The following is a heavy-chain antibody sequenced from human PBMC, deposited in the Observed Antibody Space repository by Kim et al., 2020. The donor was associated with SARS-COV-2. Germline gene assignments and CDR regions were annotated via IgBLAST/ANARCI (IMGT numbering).Heavy chain of an antibody. CDR2: INHSGST. V-gene: IGHV4-34*01. D-gene: IGHD6-13*01. Sequence: SETLSHTCAVYGGSFSGYYWSWIRQPPGKGLEWIGEINHSGSTNYNPSLKSRVTISVDTSKNQFSLKLSSVTAADTAVYYCARGPPLSSSWYGYWFDPWGQGTLVTVSS. J-gene: IGHJ5*02. CDR3: ARGPPLSSSWYGYWFDP. CDR1: GGSFSGYY.